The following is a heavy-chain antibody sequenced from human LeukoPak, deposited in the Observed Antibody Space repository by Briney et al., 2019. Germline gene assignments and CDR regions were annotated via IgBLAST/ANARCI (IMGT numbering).Heavy chain of an antibody. Sequence: AASVKVSCKASGYTFTSYGISWMRQAPGQGLEWMGWISAYNGNTNYAQKLQGRVTMTTDTSTSTAYMELRSLRSDDTAVYYCAGDGDYDILTGRASNYYMDVWGKGTTVTVSS. CDR1: GYTFTSYG. J-gene: IGHJ6*03. CDR3: AGDGDYDILTGRASNYYMDV. CDR2: ISAYNGNT. D-gene: IGHD3-9*01. V-gene: IGHV1-18*01.